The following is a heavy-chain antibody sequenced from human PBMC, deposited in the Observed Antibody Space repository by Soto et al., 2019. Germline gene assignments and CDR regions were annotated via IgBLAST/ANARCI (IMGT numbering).Heavy chain of an antibody. CDR3: ARDSYDYFDY. V-gene: IGHV3-33*01. CDR2: IWYDGSNK. D-gene: IGHD4-17*01. J-gene: IGHJ4*02. CDR1: GFTFSSYG. Sequence: GGSLRLSCAASGFTFSSYGMHWVRQAPGKGLEWVAVIWYDGSNKYYADSVKGRFTISRDNAKNSLYLQMNSLRAEDTAVYYCARDSYDYFDYWGQGTLVTVSS.